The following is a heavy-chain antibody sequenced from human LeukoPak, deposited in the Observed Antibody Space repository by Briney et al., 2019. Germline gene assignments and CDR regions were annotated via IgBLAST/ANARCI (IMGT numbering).Heavy chain of an antibody. CDR1: GGSISSHY. CDR3: ARLRDWFDP. D-gene: IGHD5-24*01. Sequence: SETLSLTCTVSGGSISSHYWSWIRQPPGKGLEWIGYIYYSGSTNYNPSLKSRVTMSVDTSKIQFSLKLSSVSAADTAVYYCARLRDWFDPWGQGTLVTVSS. J-gene: IGHJ5*02. V-gene: IGHV4-59*11. CDR2: IYYSGST.